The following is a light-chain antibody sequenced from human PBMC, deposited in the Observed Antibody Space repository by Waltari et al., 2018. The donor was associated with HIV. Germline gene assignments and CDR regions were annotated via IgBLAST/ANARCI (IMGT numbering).Light chain of an antibody. Sequence: QSALTQPASVSGSPGQSLTISCTGTSRDVGAYTYVSWYQQHPGKAPNLCIYEVSNRPSGVSHRFSGSKSGNTASLTISGLQAEDEADYYCSSYSSSSTLLFGGGTKLTVL. J-gene: IGLJ2*01. CDR1: SRDVGAYTY. CDR2: EVS. V-gene: IGLV2-14*01. CDR3: SSYSSSSTLL.